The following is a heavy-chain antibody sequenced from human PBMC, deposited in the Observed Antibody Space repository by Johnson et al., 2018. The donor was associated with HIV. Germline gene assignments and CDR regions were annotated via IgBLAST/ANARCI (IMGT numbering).Heavy chain of an antibody. V-gene: IGHV3-30*03. J-gene: IGHJ3*02. CDR3: ARAEDYTGGAFDI. Sequence: QVQLVESGGGVVQPGRSLRLSCAASGFTFSSYGMAWVRQAPGKGLEWVALISSDGSNKYYADSVRGRFTISRDNSKDTLYLQMNSLRAEDTAVYYCARAEDYTGGAFDIWGQGTMVTVSS. CDR1: GFTFSSYG. D-gene: IGHD2-2*02. CDR2: ISSDGSNK.